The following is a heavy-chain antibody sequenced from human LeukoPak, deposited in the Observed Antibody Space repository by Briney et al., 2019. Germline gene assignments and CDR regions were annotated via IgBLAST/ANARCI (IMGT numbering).Heavy chain of an antibody. D-gene: IGHD3-3*01. Sequence: GGSLRLSCAASGFTFSSYWMSWVRQAPGKGPEWVANIKQDGSEKYYVDSVKGRFTISRDNAKNSLYLQMNSLRAEDTAVYYCARKDDFWSGYLYYYYGMDVWGQGATVTVSS. V-gene: IGHV3-7*01. CDR2: IKQDGSEK. J-gene: IGHJ6*02. CDR1: GFTFSSYW. CDR3: ARKDDFWSGYLYYYYGMDV.